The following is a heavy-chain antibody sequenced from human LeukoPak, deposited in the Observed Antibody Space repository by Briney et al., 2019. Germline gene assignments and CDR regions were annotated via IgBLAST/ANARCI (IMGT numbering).Heavy chain of an antibody. Sequence: SETLSLTCAVYGGSFSGYYWSWIRQPPGKGLEWIGEINHSGSTNYNPSLKSRVTISVDTSKNQSSLKLGSVTAADTAVYYCARAQRLSGRLEGGGVAPWGRGPLATVSS. D-gene: IGHD1-26*01. J-gene: IGHJ5*02. CDR2: INHSGST. CDR3: ARAQRLSGRLEGGGVAP. CDR1: GGSFSGYY. V-gene: IGHV4-34*01.